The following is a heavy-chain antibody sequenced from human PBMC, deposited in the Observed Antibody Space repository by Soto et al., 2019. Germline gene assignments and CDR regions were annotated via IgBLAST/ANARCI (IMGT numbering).Heavy chain of an antibody. Sequence: QVQLVQSGAEVKKPGASVKVSCKASGYTFTSYAISWVRQAPGQGLEWMGWISAYNGNTNYAPKLQGRVTMTTDTSTRTAYMELRSLTSDDTAVYYFARNLNAGAVDYWGQGTLVTVSS. CDR2: ISAYNGNT. CDR1: GYTFTSYA. CDR3: ARNLNAGAVDY. D-gene: IGHD2-2*01. V-gene: IGHV1-18*01. J-gene: IGHJ4*02.